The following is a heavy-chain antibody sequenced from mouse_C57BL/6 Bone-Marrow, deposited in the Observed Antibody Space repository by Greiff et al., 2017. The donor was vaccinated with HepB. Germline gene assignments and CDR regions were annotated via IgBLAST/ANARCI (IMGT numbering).Heavy chain of an antibody. D-gene: IGHD2-2*01. Sequence: VPLKQSGPELVKPGASVKISCKASGYSFTGYYMNWVKQSPEKSLEWIGEINPSTGGTTYNQKFKAKSTLTVDKSSSTAYMQLKSLTSEDSAVYYCARNKWLRFAYWGQGTLVTVSA. CDR2: INPSTGGT. J-gene: IGHJ3*01. CDR3: ARNKWLRFAY. CDR1: GYSFTGYY. V-gene: IGHV1-42*01.